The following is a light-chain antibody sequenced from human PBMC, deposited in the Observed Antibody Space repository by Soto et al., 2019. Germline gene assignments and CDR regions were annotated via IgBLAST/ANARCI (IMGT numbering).Light chain of an antibody. CDR1: QGITTY. Sequence: DIQLTQSPSFLSASAGDRVTITCRASQGITTYLAWYQQKPGRAPKLLIYAASTLQGGVPSRFSGSGSGTEFSLTISSLQPEDFATYYCQQSYSTPTFGQGTRLEI. J-gene: IGKJ5*01. CDR3: QQSYSTPT. V-gene: IGKV1-9*01. CDR2: AAS.